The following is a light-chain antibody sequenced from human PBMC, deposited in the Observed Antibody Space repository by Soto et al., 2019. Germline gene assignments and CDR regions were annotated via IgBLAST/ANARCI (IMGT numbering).Light chain of an antibody. CDR2: GAS. Sequence: ETVMTQSPATLSVSPGERATLSCRASQSVSSNLAWYQQKPGQAPRLLIYGASTRATGGPARFSGSGSGTEFTLTISSLQSEDFAVYYCQQYNNWPLTFGGGTKVEIK. CDR3: QQYNNWPLT. CDR1: QSVSSN. V-gene: IGKV3-15*01. J-gene: IGKJ4*01.